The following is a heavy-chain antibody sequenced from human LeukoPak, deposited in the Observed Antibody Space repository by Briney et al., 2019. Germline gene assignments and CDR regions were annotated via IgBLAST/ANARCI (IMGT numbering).Heavy chain of an antibody. D-gene: IGHD4-17*01. CDR1: GFTFSSYA. CDR3: AKDDDYVEYGYYFDF. J-gene: IGHJ4*02. V-gene: IGHV3-23*01. Sequence: GSLRLTCAASGFTFSSYAMSWVRQAPGKGLEWVSAIGGRGTITYYADSVKGRFTISKDNSKNTLYLQMNSLRAEDTAVYYCAKDDDYVEYGYYFDFWGQGTLVTVSS. CDR2: IGGRGTIT.